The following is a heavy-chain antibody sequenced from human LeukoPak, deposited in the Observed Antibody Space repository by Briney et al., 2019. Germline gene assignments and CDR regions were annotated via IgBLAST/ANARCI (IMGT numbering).Heavy chain of an antibody. Sequence: PGGSLRLSCAASGFTFSSYGMHWVRQAPGKGLEWVAVISYDGSNKYYADSVKGRFTISRDNSKNTLYLQMNSLRAEDTAVYYCAKGLQYYDSSGYAFDIWGQGTMVTVSS. V-gene: IGHV3-30*18. CDR1: GFTFSSYG. J-gene: IGHJ3*02. CDR3: AKGLQYYDSSGYAFDI. CDR2: ISYDGSNK. D-gene: IGHD3-22*01.